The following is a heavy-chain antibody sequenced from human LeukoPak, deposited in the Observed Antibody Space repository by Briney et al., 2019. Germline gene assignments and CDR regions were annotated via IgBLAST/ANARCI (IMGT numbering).Heavy chain of an antibody. CDR3: ARGNSVWRYFFDY. Sequence: GGSLRLSCAASGFIFSSNRVTWVRQAPGKGLEWVANINQDGSDKHYVDSVKGRFTISRDNAENSLYLQMNSLRAEDTAVYYCARGNSVWRYFFDYWGRGTLVTVSS. J-gene: IGHJ4*02. V-gene: IGHV3-7*03. CDR1: GFIFSSNR. CDR2: INQDGSDK. D-gene: IGHD6-19*01.